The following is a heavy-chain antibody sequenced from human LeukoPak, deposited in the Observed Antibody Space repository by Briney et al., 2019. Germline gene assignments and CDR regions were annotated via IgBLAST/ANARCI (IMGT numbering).Heavy chain of an antibody. D-gene: IGHD5-12*01. V-gene: IGHV1-18*01. CDR2: ISANNGNTKYNT. Sequence: ASVKVSCKASGYTFTSYGISWVRQAPGQGLEWMGWISANNGNTKYNTKYAQNLQGRVTMTTDISTSTAYMELRTLRSDDTAVYYCARDRYSGYALFYWDQGTLVSVSS. CDR1: GYTFTSYG. J-gene: IGHJ4*02. CDR3: ARDRYSGYALFY.